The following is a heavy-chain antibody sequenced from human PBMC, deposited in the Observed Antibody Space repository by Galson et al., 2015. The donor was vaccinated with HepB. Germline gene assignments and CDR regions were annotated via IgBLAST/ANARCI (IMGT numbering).Heavy chain of an antibody. CDR3: ARGYSSGYYDAFDI. CDR1: GFTVSSNC. D-gene: IGHD3-22*01. V-gene: IGHV3-53*05. Sequence: SLRLSCAASGFTVSSNCMSWVRQAPGKGLEWVSVIYSGGSTYYADSVKGRFTISRDNSKNTLYLQMNSLRAEDTAVYYCARGYSSGYYDAFDIWGQGTMVTVSS. J-gene: IGHJ3*02. CDR2: IYSGGST.